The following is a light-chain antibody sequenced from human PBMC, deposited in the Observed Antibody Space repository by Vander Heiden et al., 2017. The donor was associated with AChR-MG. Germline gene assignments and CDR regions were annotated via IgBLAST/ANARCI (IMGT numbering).Light chain of an antibody. Sequence: QSVLTQPPSVSGAPGQRVTIPCTGSSSNIGAGSDVHWYQQRPGTAPKLLIYINSNRPSGVPDRFSGSKSGTSASLAITGLQAEDEADYYCQSYDSSLSGFHVVFGGGTKLTVL. J-gene: IGLJ2*01. CDR3: QSYDSSLSGFHVV. V-gene: IGLV1-40*01. CDR1: SSNIGAGSD. CDR2: INS.